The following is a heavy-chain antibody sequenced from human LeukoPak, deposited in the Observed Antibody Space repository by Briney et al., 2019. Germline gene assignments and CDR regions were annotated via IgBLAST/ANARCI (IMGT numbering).Heavy chain of an antibody. V-gene: IGHV3-48*03. CDR3: ARHPNLNDYGVSSPSY. Sequence: GGSLRLSCAASGLTFKTFEMDWVRQAPGRGLEWVSYISSGSSTIYYADSVKGRFTISRDNAKNSLYLQMDSLRAEDTAVYYCARHPNLNDYGVSSPSYWGQGTLVTVSS. CDR1: GLTFKTFE. D-gene: IGHD4/OR15-4a*01. J-gene: IGHJ4*02. CDR2: ISSGSSTI.